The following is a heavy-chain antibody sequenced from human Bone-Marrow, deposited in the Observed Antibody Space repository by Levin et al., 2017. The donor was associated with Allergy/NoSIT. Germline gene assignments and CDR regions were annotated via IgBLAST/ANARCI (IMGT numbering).Heavy chain of an antibody. Sequence: PSETLSLTCAVYGGSFSGYYWSWIRQPPGKGLEWIGEINHSGSTNYNPSLKSRVTISVDTSKNQFSLKLSSVTAADTAVYYCARGSVKRSRDGYNCPFDYWGQGTLVTVSS. D-gene: IGHD5-24*01. CDR3: ARGSVKRSRDGYNCPFDY. V-gene: IGHV4-34*01. CDR2: INHSGST. CDR1: GGSFSGYY. J-gene: IGHJ4*02.